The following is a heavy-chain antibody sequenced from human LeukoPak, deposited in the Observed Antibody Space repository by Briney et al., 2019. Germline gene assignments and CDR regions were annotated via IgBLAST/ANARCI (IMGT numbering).Heavy chain of an antibody. J-gene: IGHJ4*02. CDR2: INPNSGGT. Sequence: GASVKASCKASGYTFTGYYMHWVRQAPGQGLEWMGWINPNSGGTNYAQKFQGRVTMTRDTSISTAYMELSRLRSDDTAVYYCARVYEDDYGDFFDYWGQGTLVTVPS. V-gene: IGHV1-2*02. CDR1: GYTFTGYY. CDR3: ARVYEDDYGDFFDY. D-gene: IGHD4-17*01.